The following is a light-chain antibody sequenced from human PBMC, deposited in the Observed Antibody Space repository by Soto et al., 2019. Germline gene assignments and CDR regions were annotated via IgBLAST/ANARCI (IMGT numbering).Light chain of an antibody. Sequence: QAVLTQPPSVSGAPGQRVTISCTGSSSNIGAGYDVHWYLHLPGTAPKLLIFGNSHRPSGVPDRFSASKSGSSASLAITGLQFEDEAVYYCAAWDDSLSGPVFGGGTKVTVL. CDR2: GNS. J-gene: IGLJ3*02. V-gene: IGLV1-40*01. CDR1: SSNIGAGYD. CDR3: AAWDDSLSGPV.